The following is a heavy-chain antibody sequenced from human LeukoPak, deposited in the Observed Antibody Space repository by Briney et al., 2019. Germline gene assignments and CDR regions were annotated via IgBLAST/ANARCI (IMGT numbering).Heavy chain of an antibody. J-gene: IGHJ4*02. V-gene: IGHV4-61*02. Sequence: PSETLSLTCTVSGGSISSGSYYWSWIRQPAGKGLEWIGRIYTSGSTNYNPSLKSRVTISVDTSKNQFSLKLSSVTAADTAVYYCARLTGYSGYDPDYWGQGTLVTVSS. D-gene: IGHD5-12*01. CDR3: ARLTGYSGYDPDY. CDR2: IYTSGST. CDR1: GGSISSGSYY.